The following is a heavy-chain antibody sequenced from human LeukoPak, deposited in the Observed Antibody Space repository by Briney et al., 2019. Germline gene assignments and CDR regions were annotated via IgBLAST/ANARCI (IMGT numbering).Heavy chain of an antibody. J-gene: IGHJ4*02. Sequence: PSETLSLTCAVYGGSFSGYYWSWIRQPPGKGLEWIGEINHSGSTNYNPSLKSRVTISVDTSKNQFSLKLSSVTAADTAVYYCARDGGEMATVGHFDYWGQGTLVTVSS. D-gene: IGHD5-24*01. V-gene: IGHV4-34*01. CDR3: ARDGGEMATVGHFDY. CDR2: INHSGST. CDR1: GGSFSGYY.